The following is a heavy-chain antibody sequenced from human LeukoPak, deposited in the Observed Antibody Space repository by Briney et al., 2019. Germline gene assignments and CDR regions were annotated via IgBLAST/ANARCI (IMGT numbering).Heavy chain of an antibody. J-gene: IGHJ4*02. Sequence: SVKVSCKASGYTFTGYDLHWVRQAPGHGLEWMGRIIPILGIANYAQKFQGRVTITADKSTSTAYMALSSLRSEDTAVYYCARESPLNDYWGQGTLVTVSS. CDR2: IIPILGIA. CDR3: ARESPLNDY. CDR1: GYTFTGYD. V-gene: IGHV1-69*04.